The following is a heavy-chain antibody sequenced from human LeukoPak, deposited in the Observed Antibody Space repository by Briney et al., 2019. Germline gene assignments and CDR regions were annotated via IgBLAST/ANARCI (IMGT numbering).Heavy chain of an antibody. CDR3: ARDRAYSFDY. V-gene: IGHV3-48*01. CDR1: GLTFSAYS. CDR2: IGSSSSPI. D-gene: IGHD4-11*01. Sequence: GGSLRLSCAASGLTFSAYSMNWVRQAPEKGLEWVSYIGSSSSPIYYADSVKGRFTISRDNAKNSLYLQMDSLRAEDTAVYYCARDRAYSFDYWGQGTLVTVSS. J-gene: IGHJ4*02.